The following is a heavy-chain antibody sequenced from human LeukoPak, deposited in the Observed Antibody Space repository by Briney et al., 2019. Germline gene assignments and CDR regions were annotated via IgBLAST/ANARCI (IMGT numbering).Heavy chain of an antibody. J-gene: IGHJ4*02. CDR2: ISYDGSNK. Sequence: GGSLRLSCAASGFTFNNAWMSWVRQAPGKGLEWVAVISYDGSNKYYADSVKGRFTISRDNSKNTLYLQMNSLRPEDTAVYYCARGGVYSSSWYYDYWGQGILVTVSS. CDR1: GFTFNNAW. V-gene: IGHV3-30*03. CDR3: ARGGVYSSSWYYDY. D-gene: IGHD6-13*01.